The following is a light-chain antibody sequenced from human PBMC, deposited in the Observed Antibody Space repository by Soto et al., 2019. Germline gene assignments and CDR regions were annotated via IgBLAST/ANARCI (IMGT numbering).Light chain of an antibody. Sequence: EIVMTQSPASLSVSPGERVTLSCRASQSVRSELAWYQQKSGQPPRLLIYGASTRATGIPARFSGSGSGTEFTLTINDLQSDDFAVYYCQQYERWPPFTFGGGTKVEIK. CDR1: QSVRSE. V-gene: IGKV3-15*01. J-gene: IGKJ4*01. CDR3: QQYERWPPFT. CDR2: GAS.